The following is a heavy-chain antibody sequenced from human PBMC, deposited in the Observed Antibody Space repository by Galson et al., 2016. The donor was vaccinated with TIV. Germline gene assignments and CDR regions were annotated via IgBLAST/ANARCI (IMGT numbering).Heavy chain of an antibody. Sequence: SLRLSCAASGFTFSTYGMQWVRQAPGKGLEWVAAIWFDGSNKYYGDSVKGRFTISRDNYKNTLYLQMNSLRAEDTAVYYCATGSTYGDFEGPEFENWGRGTLVTVSS. CDR2: IWFDGSNK. J-gene: IGHJ4*02. CDR3: ATGSTYGDFEGPEFEN. D-gene: IGHD4-17*01. CDR1: GFTFSTYG. V-gene: IGHV3-33*01.